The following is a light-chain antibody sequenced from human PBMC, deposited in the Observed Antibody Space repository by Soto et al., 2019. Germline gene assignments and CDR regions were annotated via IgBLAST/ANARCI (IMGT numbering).Light chain of an antibody. CDR1: QSISIW. Sequence: DIQMNQSPSTLSASVGDRVTITCRASQSISIWLAWYQQKPGKAPKFLIYDASSLESGVPSRFSGSGSGTEFTLTISSLQPDDFATYYCQQYNSSSWTFGQGTKVDIK. J-gene: IGKJ1*01. CDR3: QQYNSSSWT. CDR2: DAS. V-gene: IGKV1-5*01.